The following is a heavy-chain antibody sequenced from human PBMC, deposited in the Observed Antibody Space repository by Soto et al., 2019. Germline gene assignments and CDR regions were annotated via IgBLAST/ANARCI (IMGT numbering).Heavy chain of an antibody. CDR1: GGSFSGYY. J-gene: IGHJ4*02. Sequence: SETLSLTCAVYGGSFSGYYWSWIRQPPGKGLEWIGEINHSGSTNYNQSLKSRVTISVDTSKNQFSLKLSSVTAADTAVYYCARGQRYFDWLLWAFDYWGQGTLVTVSS. CDR2: INHSGST. CDR3: ARGQRYFDWLLWAFDY. D-gene: IGHD3-9*01. V-gene: IGHV4-34*01.